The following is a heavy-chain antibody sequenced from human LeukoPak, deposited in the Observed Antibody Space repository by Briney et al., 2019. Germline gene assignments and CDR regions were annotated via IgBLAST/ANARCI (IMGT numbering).Heavy chain of an antibody. V-gene: IGHV1-8*03. D-gene: IGHD3-3*01. J-gene: IGHJ6*03. Sequence: ASVKVSXKASGYTFTSYDINWVRQATGQGLEWMGWMNPNSGNTGYAQKFQGRVTITRNTSISTAYMELSSLRSEDTAVYYCARGLEAYYDFWSGYYDYYYYMDVWGKGTTVTVSS. CDR3: ARGLEAYYDFWSGYYDYYYYMDV. CDR2: MNPNSGNT. CDR1: GYTFTSYD.